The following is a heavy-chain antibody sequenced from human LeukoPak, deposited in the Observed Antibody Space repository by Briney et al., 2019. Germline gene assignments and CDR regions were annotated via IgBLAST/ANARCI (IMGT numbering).Heavy chain of an antibody. J-gene: IGHJ4*02. CDR3: ARSPAMEDLYYFDY. CDR1: GGTFSSYA. V-gene: IGHV1-69*13. Sequence: ASVKVSCKASGGTFSSYAISWVRQAPGQGLEWMGGIIPIFGTANYAQKFQGRVTITADESTSTAYMELSSLRSEDTAVYYCARSPAMEDLYYFDYWGQGTLVTVSS. CDR2: IIPIFGTA. D-gene: IGHD5-18*01.